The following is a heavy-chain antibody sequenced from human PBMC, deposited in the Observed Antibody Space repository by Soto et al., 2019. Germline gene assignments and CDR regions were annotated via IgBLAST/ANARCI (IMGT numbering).Heavy chain of an antibody. D-gene: IGHD2-15*01. CDR1: GYTFTSYG. V-gene: IGHV1-18*04. CDR3: ARFSGVSYKTYYFYYVMDF. Sequence: GSSVKVCCKASGYTFTSYGIRWGRQAPGQGLDWMGWISGYNGNTKYAQDLQGRVTMTTDTSTSTAYMELRSLRSDDTAVYYCARFSGVSYKTYYFYYVMDFCGQGSTVTVSS. J-gene: IGHJ6*02. CDR2: ISGYNGNT.